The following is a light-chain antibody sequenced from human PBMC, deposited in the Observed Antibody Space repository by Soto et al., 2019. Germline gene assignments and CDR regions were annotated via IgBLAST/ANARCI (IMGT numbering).Light chain of an antibody. CDR1: SSNIGAGYD. Sequence: QSVLTQPPSVSGAPGQRVTISCTGSSSNIGAGYDVHWYQQLPGTAPKLLIYGNSNRPSGVPDRFSGSKSGTSASLAITGLQAEDEADYYCATGDTSLSGVVFGGGTQLTVL. CDR2: GNS. J-gene: IGLJ2*01. V-gene: IGLV1-40*01. CDR3: ATGDTSLSGVV.